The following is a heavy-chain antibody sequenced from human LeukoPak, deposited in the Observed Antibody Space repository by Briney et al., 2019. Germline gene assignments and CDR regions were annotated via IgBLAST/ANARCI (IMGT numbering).Heavy chain of an antibody. V-gene: IGHV1-3*01. J-gene: IGHJ6*02. CDR2: INAGNGNT. Sequence: GASVKVSCKASGYTFTSYAMHWVRQAPGQRLEWMGWINAGNGNTKYSQKFQGRVTITRDTSASTAYMEQSSLRSEDTAVYYCARDMKAAAGTLRYYYGMDVWGQGTTVTVSS. CDR1: GYTFTSYA. CDR3: ARDMKAAAGTLRYYYGMDV. D-gene: IGHD6-13*01.